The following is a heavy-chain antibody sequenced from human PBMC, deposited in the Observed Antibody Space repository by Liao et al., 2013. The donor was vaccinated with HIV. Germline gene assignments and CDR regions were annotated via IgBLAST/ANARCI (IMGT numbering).Heavy chain of an antibody. V-gene: IGHV4-61*02. CDR2: IYTSGST. CDR1: GGSISSGSYY. Sequence: QVQLQESGPGLVKPSQTLSLTCTVSGGSISSGSYYWSWIRQPAGKGLEWIGRIYTSGSTNYNPSLKSRVTISVDTSKNQFSLKVTSVTAADTAVYYCARGMPVATSPFYYYYYYLDVWGKGTTVTVSS. CDR3: ARGMPVATSPFYYYYYYLDV. J-gene: IGHJ6*03. D-gene: IGHD6-19*01.